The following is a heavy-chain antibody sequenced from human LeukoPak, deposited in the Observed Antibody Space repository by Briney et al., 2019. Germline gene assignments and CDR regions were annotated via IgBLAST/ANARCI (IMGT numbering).Heavy chain of an antibody. Sequence: PGGSLRLSCAASGITVSSNYMNWVRQAPGKGLEWVSVIYSGGSTYYADSVKGRFTISRDNSKNTVYLQMNSLRAEDTAVYYRARDLAHTQSFDIWGRGTMVTVSS. CDR2: IYSGGST. J-gene: IGHJ3*02. D-gene: IGHD2-2*02. V-gene: IGHV3-53*01. CDR3: ARDLAHTQSFDI. CDR1: GITVSSNY.